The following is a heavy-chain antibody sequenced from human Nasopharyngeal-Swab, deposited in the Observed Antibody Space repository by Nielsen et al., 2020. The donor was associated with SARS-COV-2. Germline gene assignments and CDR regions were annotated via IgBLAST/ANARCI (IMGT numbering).Heavy chain of an antibody. J-gene: IGHJ4*02. CDR2: TYYTSTWYH. V-gene: IGHV6-1*01. Sequence: SQTLSLTCAISGDSVSSNSAAWNWIRQSPSRGLGWLGRTYYTSTWYHDYAVSVKSRMTVNPDTSKNQFSLQLNSVSPEDTAVYCCATEKWLERRWVLDWGQGTLVTVSS. CDR1: GDSVSSNSAA. CDR3: ATEKWLERRWVLD. D-gene: IGHD1-1*01.